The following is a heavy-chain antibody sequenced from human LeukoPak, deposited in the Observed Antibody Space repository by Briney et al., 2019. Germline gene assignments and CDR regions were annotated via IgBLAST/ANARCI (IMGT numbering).Heavy chain of an antibody. Sequence: GGSLRLSCAASGFTFSSYSMSWVRQAPGKGLEWISAITGSGGSTYYADSVKGRFTISRDNSKNTLYLQMNSLRAEDTAVYYCAKVFSIVGATTFDYWGQGTLVTVSS. V-gene: IGHV3-23*01. J-gene: IGHJ4*02. CDR3: AKVFSIVGATTFDY. CDR1: GFTFSSYS. CDR2: ITGSGGST. D-gene: IGHD1-26*01.